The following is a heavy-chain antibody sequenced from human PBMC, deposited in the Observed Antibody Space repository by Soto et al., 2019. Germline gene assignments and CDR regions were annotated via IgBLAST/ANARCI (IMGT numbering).Heavy chain of an antibody. CDR2: IRDTANSYAT. D-gene: IGHD3-22*01. CDR1: GCSFSASA. J-gene: IGHJ4*02. Sequence: EVQLVESGGGLVQPGVSLKLSCAASGCSFSASAIHWVRQASGEGLEWVGRIRDTANSYATAYAASVKGRFIISRDDPKNTAYLQMHSVKTEETAVYYCTSPDYFYDSSGRDYWGQGTLVTVA. CDR3: TSPDYFYDSSGRDY. V-gene: IGHV3-73*01.